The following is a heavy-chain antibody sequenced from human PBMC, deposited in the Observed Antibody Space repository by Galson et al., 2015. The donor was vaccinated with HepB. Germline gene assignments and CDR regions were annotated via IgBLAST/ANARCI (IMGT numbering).Heavy chain of an antibody. CDR3: ARDGEYSSGWRDYYFDY. D-gene: IGHD6-19*01. Sequence: SLRLSCAASGFTFSSYGMHWVRQAPGKELEWVAVIWYDGSKKYYADSVKGRFTISRDNSKNTLYLQMNSLRAEDTAVYYCARDGEYSSGWRDYYFDYWGQGTLVTVSS. J-gene: IGHJ4*02. V-gene: IGHV3-33*01. CDR1: GFTFSSYG. CDR2: IWYDGSKK.